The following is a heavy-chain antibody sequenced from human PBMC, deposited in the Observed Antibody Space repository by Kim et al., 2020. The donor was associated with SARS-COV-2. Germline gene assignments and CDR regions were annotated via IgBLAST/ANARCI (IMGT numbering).Heavy chain of an antibody. V-gene: IGHV3-30*07. Sequence: AASVKCRFTISRDNSKTTLYLQMNSLRAEDTAVYYCARDLGAGYSVSLDYWGQGTLVTVSS. CDR3: ARDLGAGYSVSLDY. J-gene: IGHJ4*02. D-gene: IGHD2-15*01.